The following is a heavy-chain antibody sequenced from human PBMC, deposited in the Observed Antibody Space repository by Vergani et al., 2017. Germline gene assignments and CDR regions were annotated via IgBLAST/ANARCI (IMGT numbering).Heavy chain of an antibody. D-gene: IGHD2-15*01. J-gene: IGHJ6*03. CDR1: GFTFSSYS. V-gene: IGHV3-48*01. CDR2: ISSSSSTI. CDR3: AAIGGGNYYYYMDV. Sequence: EVQLVESGGGLVQPGGSLRLSCAASGFTFSSYSMNWVRQAPGKGLEWVSYISSSSSTIYYADSVKGRFTISRDNAKNSLYLQMNSMSAEDTAVYYCAAIGGGNYYYYMDVWGKGTTVTVSS.